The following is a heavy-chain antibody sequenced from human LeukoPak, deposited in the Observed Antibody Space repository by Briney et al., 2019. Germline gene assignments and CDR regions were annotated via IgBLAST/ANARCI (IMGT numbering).Heavy chain of an antibody. Sequence: GESLQISCNGSGYSSTSYWIGCVRQMPPKDLEWMGIIYPGGSDTRYSPSFQGQVTISADKSISTAYLQWSSLKASDTAMYYCARHRVSYSSSSLFGYWGQGTLVTVSS. V-gene: IGHV5-51*01. CDR2: IYPGGSDT. J-gene: IGHJ4*02. CDR1: GYSSTSYW. CDR3: ARHRVSYSSSSLFGY. D-gene: IGHD6-6*01.